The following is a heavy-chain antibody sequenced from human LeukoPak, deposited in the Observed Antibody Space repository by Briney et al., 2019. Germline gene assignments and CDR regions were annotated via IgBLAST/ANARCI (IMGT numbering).Heavy chain of an antibody. J-gene: IGHJ4*02. CDR2: INHSGST. Sequence: PSETLSLTCAVYGGSFSGYYWSWIRQPPGKGLEWIGEINHSGSTNYNPSLKSRVTISVDTSKNQFSLKLSSVTAADTAVYYCARGWDEADYWGQGTLVTVSS. CDR1: GGSFSGYY. CDR3: ARGWDEADY. V-gene: IGHV4-34*01. D-gene: IGHD1-26*01.